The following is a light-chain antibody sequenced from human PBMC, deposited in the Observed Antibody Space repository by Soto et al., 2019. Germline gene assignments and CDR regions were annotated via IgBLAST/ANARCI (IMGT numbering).Light chain of an antibody. Sequence: EIVLTQSPGTLSLSPGERATLSCRASQSVSSSYLAWYQQKPGQAPWLLIYGASRWASGVPDRFSGSGSGTDFTLTISGLEPEDFAVYYCQQYDSSPFTFGQGTRLEIK. CDR2: GAS. V-gene: IGKV3-20*01. CDR1: QSVSSSY. J-gene: IGKJ5*01. CDR3: QQYDSSPFT.